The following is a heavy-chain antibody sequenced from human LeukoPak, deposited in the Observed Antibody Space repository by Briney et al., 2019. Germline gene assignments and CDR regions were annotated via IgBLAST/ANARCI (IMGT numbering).Heavy chain of an antibody. D-gene: IGHD2-2*01. J-gene: IGHJ4*02. CDR3: VTSSAYY. Sequence: GGSLRLSCSASGFTFSSDAMSWVRQAPGKGLEWVSAISGSGAGTRYADSVKGRFTISRDTSKNTLYLQMNSLRAEDTAVYYCVTSSAYYWGQGTLVTVSS. V-gene: IGHV3-23*01. CDR1: GFTFSSDA. CDR2: ISGSGAGT.